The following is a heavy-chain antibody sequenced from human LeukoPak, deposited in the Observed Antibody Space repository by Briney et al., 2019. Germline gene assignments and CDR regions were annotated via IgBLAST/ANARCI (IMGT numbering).Heavy chain of an antibody. V-gene: IGHV3-21*01. CDR2: ITSGGSYI. CDR1: GFIFRSYN. D-gene: IGHD3-16*01. CDR3: ARGGDKRLARNWFDP. J-gene: IGHJ5*02. Sequence: GGSLRLSCAASGFIFRSYNMYWVRQAPGKGPEWVSSITSGGSYIFYADSVKGRFTVSRDDATNSVYLEMNSLRAEDTAVYYCARGGDKRLARNWFDPWGQGTVVTVSS.